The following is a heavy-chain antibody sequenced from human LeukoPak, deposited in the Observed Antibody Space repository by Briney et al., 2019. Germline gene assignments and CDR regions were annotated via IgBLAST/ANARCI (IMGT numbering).Heavy chain of an antibody. V-gene: IGHV1-18*04. D-gene: IGHD4-11*01. CDR1: GYTFTSYG. Sequence: AASVKVSCKASGYTFTSYGIIWVRQAPGQGLQWMGWISAHNGKTNYAQNLQGRVTMTTDTSTNTVYLELRSLTSDDTAVHYCARAGTTLLLDYWGQGTLVTVSS. J-gene: IGHJ4*02. CDR3: ARAGTTLLLDY. CDR2: ISAHNGKT.